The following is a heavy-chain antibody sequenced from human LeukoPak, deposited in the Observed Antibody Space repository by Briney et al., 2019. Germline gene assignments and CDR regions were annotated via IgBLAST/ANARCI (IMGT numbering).Heavy chain of an antibody. CDR3: ARVSTGAMDV. D-gene: IGHD2-2*01. CDR1: GGSFSGYY. Sequence: SETLSLTCAVYGGSFSGYYWSWIRQPPGKGLEWIGEINHSGSTNYNPSLKSRVTISVDTSKNQFSLKLSSVTAADTAVYYCARVSTGAMDVWGKGTTVTVSS. V-gene: IGHV4-34*01. J-gene: IGHJ6*03. CDR2: INHSGST.